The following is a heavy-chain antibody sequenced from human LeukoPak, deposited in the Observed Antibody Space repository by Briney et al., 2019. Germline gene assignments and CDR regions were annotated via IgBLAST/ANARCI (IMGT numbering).Heavy chain of an antibody. CDR3: ARPKGLQLWFDY. CDR1: GGSISSSSYY. CDR2: IYYSGST. V-gene: IGHV4-39*01. Sequence: SETLSLTRTVSGGSISSSSYYWGWIRQPPGKGLEWIGSIYYSGSTYYNPSLKSRVTISVDTSKNQFSLKLSSVTAADTAVYYCARPKGLQLWFDYWGQGTLVTVSS. J-gene: IGHJ4*02. D-gene: IGHD5-18*01.